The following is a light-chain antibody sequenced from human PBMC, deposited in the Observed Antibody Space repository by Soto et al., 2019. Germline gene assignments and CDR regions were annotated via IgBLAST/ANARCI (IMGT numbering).Light chain of an antibody. Sequence: EIVMTQSPAALSVSPGERAALSCRASQSVSSNLAWYQQKPGQAPRLLIYGASTRATGIPARFSGSGSGTEFTLTISSLQSEDFAVYYCQQYNNGPPAFAQGTGLEIK. J-gene: IGKJ5*01. CDR2: GAS. CDR1: QSVSSN. CDR3: QQYNNGPPA. V-gene: IGKV3-15*01.